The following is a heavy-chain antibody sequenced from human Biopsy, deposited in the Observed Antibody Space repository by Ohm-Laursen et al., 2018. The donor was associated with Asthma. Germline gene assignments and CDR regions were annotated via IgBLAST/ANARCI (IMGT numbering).Heavy chain of an antibody. Sequence: SLRLSCTASGFTFSSYAMHWVRQAPGKGPEWVAVIWYDGSNKYYADSVKGRFTISRDNSKNTLYLQMNSLRAEDTAVYYCARESSVAGSSDFDYWGQGTLVTVSS. CDR3: ARESSVAGSSDFDY. D-gene: IGHD6-19*01. V-gene: IGHV3-33*08. J-gene: IGHJ4*02. CDR2: IWYDGSNK. CDR1: GFTFSSYA.